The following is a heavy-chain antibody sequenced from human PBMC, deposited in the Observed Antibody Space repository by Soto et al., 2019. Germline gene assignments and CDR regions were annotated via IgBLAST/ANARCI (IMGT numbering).Heavy chain of an antibody. CDR1: GGSFSGYY. J-gene: IGHJ4*02. D-gene: IGHD1-26*01. Sequence: ETLSLTCAVYGGSFSGYYWGWIRQPPGKGLEWIGEINHSGSTNYNPSLKSRVTISVDTSKNQFSLKLSSVTAADTAVYYCARGNDDRYSGSWGQGTLATVSS. V-gene: IGHV4-34*01. CDR3: ARGNDDRYSGS. CDR2: INHSGST.